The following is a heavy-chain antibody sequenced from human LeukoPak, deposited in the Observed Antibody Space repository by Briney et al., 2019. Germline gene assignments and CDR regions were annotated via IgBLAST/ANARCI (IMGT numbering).Heavy chain of an antibody. CDR3: AGAGIAVAGNAEYFQH. CDR1: DSSISSYW. CDR2: IDPSDSYT. J-gene: IGHJ1*01. Sequence: GESLKISCKGSDSSISSYWHSWLRQMPGKGLEWMGRIDPSDSYTNYSPSFQGHVTISADKSISTAYLQWSSLKASDTAMYYCAGAGIAVAGNAEYFQHWGQGTLVTVSS. V-gene: IGHV5-10-1*01. D-gene: IGHD6-19*01.